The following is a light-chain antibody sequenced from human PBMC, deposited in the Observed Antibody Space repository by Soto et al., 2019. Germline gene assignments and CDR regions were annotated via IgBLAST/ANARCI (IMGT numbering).Light chain of an antibody. CDR2: DVS. V-gene: IGLV2-11*01. Sequence: QSALTQPRSVSGSPGQSVTISCTGTSSDVGGYNYVSWYQQHPGKAPKLMIYDVSKRPSGVPDRFSGSKSGNTASLTISGLQDDDEAAYYCCSYAALQRVFGTGTNLTVL. CDR3: CSYAALQRV. J-gene: IGLJ1*01. CDR1: SSDVGGYNY.